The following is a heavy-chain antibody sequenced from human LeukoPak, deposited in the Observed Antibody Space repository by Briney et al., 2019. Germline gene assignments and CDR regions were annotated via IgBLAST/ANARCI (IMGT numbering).Heavy chain of an antibody. D-gene: IGHD2-2*01. CDR2: IYPGDSDT. CDR3: ARRQGCSSTSCPPDY. Sequence: GESLKISCKGSGYSFTSYWIGWVRQMPGKGLEWMGIIYPGDSDTRYSPSFQGQVTMSADKSINPAYLQWSSLKASDTAMYYCARRQGCSSTSCPPDYWGQGTLVTVSS. CDR1: GYSFTSYW. V-gene: IGHV5-51*01. J-gene: IGHJ4*02.